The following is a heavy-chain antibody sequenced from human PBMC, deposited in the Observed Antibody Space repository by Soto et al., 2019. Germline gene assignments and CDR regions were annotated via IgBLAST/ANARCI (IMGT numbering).Heavy chain of an antibody. D-gene: IGHD5-12*01. CDR1: GDTFTDYY. Sequence: QVQLVQSGAEVKKPGASVTVSCRSSGDTFTDYYMHWVRQAPGQGLEWMGWINPNSGVTKYAQKFQGWVTMTRDTSIRTVYMQLNRLRSDDTAVYYCARESGGATATLDYYYFYMDVWGTGTTVTVSS. J-gene: IGHJ6*03. V-gene: IGHV1-2*04. CDR2: INPNSGVT. CDR3: ARESGGATATLDYYYFYMDV.